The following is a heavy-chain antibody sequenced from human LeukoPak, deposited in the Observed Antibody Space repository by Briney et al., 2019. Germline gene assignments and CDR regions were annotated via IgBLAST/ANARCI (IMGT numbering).Heavy chain of an antibody. CDR1: GGSISSYY. Sequence: SETLSLTCTVSGGSISSYYWSWIRQPPGKGLEWIGSIYYSGSTYYNPSLKSRVSVSVDTSKNQFSLKLSSVTAADTAVYYCARAGGFTMVRGAVNNWFDPWGQGTLVTVSS. D-gene: IGHD3-10*01. CDR2: IYYSGST. CDR3: ARAGGFTMVRGAVNNWFDP. V-gene: IGHV4-59*12. J-gene: IGHJ5*02.